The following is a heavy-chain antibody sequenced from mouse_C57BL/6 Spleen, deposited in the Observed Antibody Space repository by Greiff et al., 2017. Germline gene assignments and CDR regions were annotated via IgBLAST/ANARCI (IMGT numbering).Heavy chain of an antibody. D-gene: IGHD1-1*01. CDR1: GFSLSTFGMG. CDR2: IWWDDDK. J-gene: IGHJ1*03. V-gene: IGHV8-8*01. Sequence: VKLMESGPGILQPSQTLSLTCSFSGFSLSTFGMGVGWIRQPSGKGLEWLAHIWWDDDKYYNPALKSRLTISKDTSKNQVFHKIANVDTADTATYYCARMGFITTVVANWYFDVWGTGTTVTVSS. CDR3: ARMGFITTVVANWYFDV.